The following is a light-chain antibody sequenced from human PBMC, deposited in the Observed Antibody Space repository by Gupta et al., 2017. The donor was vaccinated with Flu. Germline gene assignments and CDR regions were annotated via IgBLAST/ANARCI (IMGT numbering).Light chain of an antibody. CDR3: QAWDSSRAQLV. J-gene: IGLJ3*02. Sequence: SYVLTQPPSVSVAPGQTASITCGGNNIGSKSVYWYQQKPGQAPVLVVYEDSDRPSGIPERFSGSNSDNTATLHISRVEAEDEADFYWQAWDSSRAQLVFGGGTKLTVL. CDR1: NIGSKS. CDR2: EDS. V-gene: IGLV3-21*02.